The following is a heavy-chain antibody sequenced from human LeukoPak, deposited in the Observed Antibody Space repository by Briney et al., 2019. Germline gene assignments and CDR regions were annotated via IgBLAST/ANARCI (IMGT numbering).Heavy chain of an antibody. J-gene: IGHJ4*02. CDR3: ARIGSGSRRRWDFDY. D-gene: IGHD1-26*01. V-gene: IGHV4-38-2*02. CDR2: IYYSGST. CDR1: GYSISNNY. Sequence: SETLSLTCTVSGYSISNNYWSWIRQPPGKGLEWIGSIYYSGSTYYNPSLKSRVTISVDTSKNQFSLRLSSVTAADTAVYYCARIGSGSRRRWDFDYWGQGTLVTVSS.